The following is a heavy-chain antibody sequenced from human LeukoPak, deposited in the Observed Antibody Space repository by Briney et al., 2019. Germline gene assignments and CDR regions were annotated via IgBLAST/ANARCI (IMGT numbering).Heavy chain of an antibody. CDR1: GFTFSSYE. CDR2: INWNGGST. CDR3: ARVYELREEDYYYYYMDV. D-gene: IGHD5/OR15-5a*01. Sequence: GGSLRLSCAASGFTFSSYEMNWVRQAPGKGLQWVSGINWNGGSTGYADSVKGRFTISRDNAKNSLYLQMHSLRAEDTALYYCARVYELREEDYYYYYMDVWGKGTTVTVSS. J-gene: IGHJ6*03. V-gene: IGHV3-20*04.